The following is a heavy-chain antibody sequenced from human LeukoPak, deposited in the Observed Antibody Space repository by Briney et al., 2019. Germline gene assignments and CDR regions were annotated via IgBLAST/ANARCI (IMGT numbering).Heavy chain of an antibody. V-gene: IGHV4-30-4*08. J-gene: IGHJ5*02. CDR2: IYYSGST. CDR1: GASVSSGDYY. CDR3: ARGHIVVVTDAIGYWFDP. Sequence: SETLSLTCTVSGASVSSGDYYWSWIRQPPGKGLEWIGYIYYSGSTYYNPSLKSRVTTSIDTTKNQFSLKLSAVTAADTAVYYCARGHIVVVTDAIGYWFDPWGQGTLVTVSS. D-gene: IGHD2-2*01.